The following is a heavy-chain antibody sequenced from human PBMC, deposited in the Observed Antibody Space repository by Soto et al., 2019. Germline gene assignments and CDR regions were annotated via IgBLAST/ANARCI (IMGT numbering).Heavy chain of an antibody. Sequence: ASVKVSCKASGYTFSSYDINWVRQATGQGLEWMGWMNPNSGNTGYAQKFQGRVTMTRNTSISTAYMELSSLRSEDTAVYYCARGGERRRIFAAAGKYGGDYSSLAVWGKGTTVTVSS. D-gene: IGHD6-13*01. V-gene: IGHV1-8*01. J-gene: IGHJ6*03. CDR3: ARGGERRRIFAAAGKYGGDYSSLAV. CDR2: MNPNSGNT. CDR1: GYTFSSYD.